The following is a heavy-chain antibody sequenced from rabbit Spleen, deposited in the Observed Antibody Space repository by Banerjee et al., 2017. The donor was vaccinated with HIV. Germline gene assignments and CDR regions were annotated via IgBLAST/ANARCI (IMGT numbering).Heavy chain of an antibody. CDR2: IYTGNGKT. Sequence: QEQLVESGGGLVKPGASLTLTCTASGFSFSNSYDMCWVRQAPGKGLEWIGCIYTGNGKTYYASWAKGRFTISKSSSTTVTLQMTSLTAADTATYFCVREAGYGGYGDANLWGPGTLVTVS. CDR3: VREAGYGGYGDANL. D-gene: IGHD6-1*01. J-gene: IGHJ4*01. CDR1: GFSFSNSYD. V-gene: IGHV1S45*01.